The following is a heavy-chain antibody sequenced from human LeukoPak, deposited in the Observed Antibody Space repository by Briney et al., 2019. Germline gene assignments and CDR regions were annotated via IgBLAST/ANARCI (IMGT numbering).Heavy chain of an antibody. V-gene: IGHV1-2*06. CDR3: ARSRYTAMVSFDY. Sequence: ASVKVSCKATGYTFTGYYMHWVRQAPGQGLEWMGRINPNSGGTNYAQKFQGRVTMTRDTSISTAYMELSRLRSDDTAVYYCARSRYTAMVSFDYWGQGTLVTVSS. CDR1: GYTFTGYY. J-gene: IGHJ4*02. CDR2: INPNSGGT. D-gene: IGHD5-18*01.